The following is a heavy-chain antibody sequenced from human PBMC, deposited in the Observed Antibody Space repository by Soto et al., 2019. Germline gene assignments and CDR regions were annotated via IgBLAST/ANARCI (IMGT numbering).Heavy chain of an antibody. CDR2: ISPNGNDK. J-gene: IGHJ4*01. V-gene: IGHV3-30*03. CDR1: GSAFDTFG. Sequence: QVQLVESGGGVVQPGRSLTLSCTASGSAFDTFGMHWVRQAPGKGLEWVTTISPNGNDKYYSDSVTGRFTISRDNSKNMLYLQMNSLRVEDTAVYYCATRWGRYPAYGYWGQGTQVAASS. CDR3: ATRWGRYPAYGY. D-gene: IGHD3-16*01.